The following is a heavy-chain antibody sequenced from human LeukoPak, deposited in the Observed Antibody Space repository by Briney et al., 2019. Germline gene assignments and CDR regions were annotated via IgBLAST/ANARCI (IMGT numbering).Heavy chain of an antibody. J-gene: IGHJ3*02. CDR3: ARVGVFGPFDI. D-gene: IGHD3-16*01. CDR2: INPGGGST. Sequence: GASVKVSCKASGYNFISYYMHWVRQAPGQGLEWMGIINPGGGSTTYAQKFQGRVTMTRDTSTSTVYMELSSLRSEDTAVYYCARVGVFGPFDIWGQGTMVTVSS. V-gene: IGHV1-46*01. CDR1: GYNFISYY.